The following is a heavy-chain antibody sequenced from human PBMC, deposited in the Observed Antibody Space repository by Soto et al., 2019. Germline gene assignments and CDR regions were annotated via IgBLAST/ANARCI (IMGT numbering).Heavy chain of an antibody. D-gene: IGHD6-19*01. CDR1: SGSITSVNSY. V-gene: IGHV4-31*03. CDR2: IYYSGSS. CDR3: ARGSSGWSSIRLDD. J-gene: IGHJ4*02. Sequence: SGTLSLTCTVSSGSITSVNSYWSWIRQFPGKGLEWIGYIYYSGSSYYNPSLKGRVTISEDTSKKQFSLKLNSVTAADTAVYYCARGSSGWSSIRLDDRGPATLGTVSS.